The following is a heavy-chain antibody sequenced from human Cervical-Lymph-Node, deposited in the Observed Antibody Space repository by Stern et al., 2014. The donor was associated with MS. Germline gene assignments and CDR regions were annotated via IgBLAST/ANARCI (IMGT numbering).Heavy chain of an antibody. J-gene: IGHJ4*02. V-gene: IGHV1-46*01. CDR2: INPSGGST. CDR1: GYTFTSYY. Sequence: VQLVESGAEVKKPGASVKVSCKASGYTFTSYYIHWVRQAPGQGLEWMGIINPSGGSTSYGQKFQGRVTMTRDTSTSTVYMELSSLRSEDTAVYYCARGGRYSGSYEGGFDYWGQGTLVTVSS. D-gene: IGHD1-26*01. CDR3: ARGGRYSGSYEGGFDY.